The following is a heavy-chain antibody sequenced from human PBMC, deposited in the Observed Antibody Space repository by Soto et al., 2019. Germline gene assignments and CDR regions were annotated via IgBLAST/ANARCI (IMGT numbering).Heavy chain of an antibody. J-gene: IGHJ4*02. V-gene: IGHV1-69*13. D-gene: IGHD2-15*01. Sequence: SVKVSCKASGGTFSSYAISWVRQAPGQGLEWMGGIIPIFGTANYAQKFQGRVTITADESTSTAYMELSSLRSEDTAVYYCARDGVSRYCSGGSCLPNSWGQGTLVTVSS. CDR2: IIPIFGTA. CDR1: GGTFSSYA. CDR3: ARDGVSRYCSGGSCLPNS.